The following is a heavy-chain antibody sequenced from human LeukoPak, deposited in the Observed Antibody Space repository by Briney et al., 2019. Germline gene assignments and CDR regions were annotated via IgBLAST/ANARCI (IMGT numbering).Heavy chain of an antibody. J-gene: IGHJ4*02. Sequence: GGSLRLSCAASGSTLSSYGMSWIRQVPGKGLEWVSADSIYGGGPYYADFVKGRFTMSRDNYEKTLYLQMDSLRAEDTAVYYCAREDVGAAPDYWGQGTLVTVSS. D-gene: IGHD1-26*01. V-gene: IGHV3-23*01. CDR2: DSIYGGGP. CDR3: AREDVGAAPDY. CDR1: GSTLSSYG.